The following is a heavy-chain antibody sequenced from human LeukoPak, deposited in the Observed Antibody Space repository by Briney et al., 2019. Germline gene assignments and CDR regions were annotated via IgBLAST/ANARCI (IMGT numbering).Heavy chain of an antibody. D-gene: IGHD3-22*01. CDR3: ARAYYYDSSGYYTNRRYYFDY. J-gene: IGHJ4*02. CDR2: IFYSGST. CDR1: GGSISSYY. Sequence: PSETLSLTCTVSGGSISSYYWSSIRQPPGKGLEWIGYIFYSGSTNYNPSLKSRVTISVDTSKNQFSLNLSSVTAADTAVYYCARAYYYDSSGYYTNRRYYFDYWGQGTLVTVSS. V-gene: IGHV4-59*01.